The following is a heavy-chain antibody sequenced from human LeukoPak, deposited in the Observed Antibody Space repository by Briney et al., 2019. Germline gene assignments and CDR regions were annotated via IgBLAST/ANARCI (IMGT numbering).Heavy chain of an antibody. CDR3: ARDPNQVTYFDF. V-gene: IGHV3-30*04. CDR2: LSYGDNRK. D-gene: IGHD2-21*02. J-gene: IGHJ4*02. CDR1: GFTLSNFA. Sequence: GGSLRLSCAASGFTLSNFAMHWVRQAPDKGLEWVALLSYGDNRKYYADSVKGRFTISRDDSKNTPFLLLNSLRTEDTAVYYCARDPNQVTYFDFWGQGTLVTVSS.